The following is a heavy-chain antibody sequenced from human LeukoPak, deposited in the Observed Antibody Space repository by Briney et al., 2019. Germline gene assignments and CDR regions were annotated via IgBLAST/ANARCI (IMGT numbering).Heavy chain of an antibody. D-gene: IGHD6-19*01. CDR1: GGSISSYY. J-gene: IGHJ6*02. CDR2: IYYSGGT. Sequence: SETLSLTCTVSGGSISSYYWSWIRQPPGKGLEWIGYIYYSGGTNYNPSLKSRVTISVDTSKNQFSLKLSSVTAADTAVYYCARSPGIAVAGTPFDLPMVLGMDVWGQGTTVTVSS. CDR3: ARSPGIAVAGTPFDLPMVLGMDV. V-gene: IGHV4-59*08.